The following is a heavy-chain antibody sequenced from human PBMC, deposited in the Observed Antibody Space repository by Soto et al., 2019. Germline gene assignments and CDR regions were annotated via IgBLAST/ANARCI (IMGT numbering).Heavy chain of an antibody. Sequence: SVKVSCKASGGTCSNSGISGVLQSGLRCLEWMGGIIPIFDTTNYAQKLQGRITIIADESTNTVYMELSNLRSADTGVYYCARAPILVSVTLHENYFDSWGQGTLVTVSA. J-gene: IGHJ4*02. V-gene: IGHV1-69*13. D-gene: IGHD2-21*02. CDR3: ARAPILVSVTLHENYFDS. CDR2: IIPIFDTT. CDR1: GGTCSNSG.